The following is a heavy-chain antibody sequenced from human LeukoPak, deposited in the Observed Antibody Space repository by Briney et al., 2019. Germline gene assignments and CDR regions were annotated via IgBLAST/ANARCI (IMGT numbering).Heavy chain of an antibody. D-gene: IGHD6-6*01. V-gene: IGHV1-46*01. CDR2: INPSGGST. Sequence: ASVKVSCKASGYTFTSYYMHWVRQAPGQGLEWMGIINPSGGSTSYAQKFQGRVTMTRDMSTSTVYMELSSLRSEDTAVYYCARGQIYRYSSSTVDYWGQGTLVTVSS. CDR3: ARGQIYRYSSSTVDY. J-gene: IGHJ4*02. CDR1: GYTFTSYY.